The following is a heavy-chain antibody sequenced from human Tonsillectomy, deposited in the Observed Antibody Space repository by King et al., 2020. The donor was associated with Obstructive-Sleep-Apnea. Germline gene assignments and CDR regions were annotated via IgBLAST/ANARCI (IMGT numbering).Heavy chain of an antibody. CDR2: IYYSGST. Sequence: QLQESGPGLVKPSQTLSLTCAVSGGSISRGGYSWSWIRQPPGKGLEWSGYIYYSGSTYYNTSLKSRVTISVDTSKNQFSLKLSSVTAADTAVYYCARDLPRLLPNHNFYYYGMDVWGPGTTATVSS. V-gene: IGHV4-30-4*07. CDR1: GGSISRGGYS. CDR3: ARDLPRLLPNHNFYYYGMDV. J-gene: IGHJ6*02. D-gene: IGHD1-14*01.